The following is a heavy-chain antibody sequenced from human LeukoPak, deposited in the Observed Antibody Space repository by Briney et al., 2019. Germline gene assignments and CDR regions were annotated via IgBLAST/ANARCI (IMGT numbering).Heavy chain of an antibody. Sequence: GGSLRLSCAASGFTFSSYAMHWVRQAPGKGLEWVAVISYDGSNKYYADSVKGRFTISRDNSKNTLYLQMNSLRAEDTAVYYCAIALDYYDSSGYYYGGAFDIWGQGTMVTVSS. CDR2: ISYDGSNK. D-gene: IGHD3-22*01. V-gene: IGHV3-30-3*01. J-gene: IGHJ3*02. CDR3: AIALDYYDSSGYYYGGAFDI. CDR1: GFTFSSYA.